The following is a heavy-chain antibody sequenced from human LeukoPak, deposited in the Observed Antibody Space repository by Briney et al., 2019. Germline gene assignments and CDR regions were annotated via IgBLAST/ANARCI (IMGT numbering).Heavy chain of an antibody. J-gene: IGHJ4*02. Sequence: ASVKVSCKASGYTFTSYYMHWVRQAPGQGLEWMGIINPSSGSTNYAQKFQGRVTMTRDTSTRTAYMELRSLRSDDTAVYYCARDLEQHSDYWGQGTLVTVSS. CDR3: ARDLEQHSDY. CDR2: INPSSGST. D-gene: IGHD1/OR15-1a*01. CDR1: GYTFTSYY. V-gene: IGHV1-46*01.